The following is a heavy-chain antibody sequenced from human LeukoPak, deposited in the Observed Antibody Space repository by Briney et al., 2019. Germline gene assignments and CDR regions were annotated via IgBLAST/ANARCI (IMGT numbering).Heavy chain of an antibody. Sequence: ASVKMSCKVSGYTFTDYYMHCVQQAPGKGLEWMGLVDPEDGETIYAEKFQGRVTITADTSTDTAYMELSSLRSEDTAVYYCATPRYSGSYGDAFDIWGQGTMVTVSS. J-gene: IGHJ3*02. V-gene: IGHV1-69-2*01. D-gene: IGHD1-26*01. CDR3: ATPRYSGSYGDAFDI. CDR2: VDPEDGET. CDR1: GYTFTDYY.